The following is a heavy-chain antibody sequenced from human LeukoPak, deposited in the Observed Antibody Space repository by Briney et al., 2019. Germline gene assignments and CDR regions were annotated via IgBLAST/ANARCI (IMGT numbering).Heavy chain of an antibody. D-gene: IGHD6-13*01. Sequence: PGGSLRLSCAASGFTFSSYSMNWVRQAPGKGLEWVSVIYSGGSTYYADSVKGRFTISRDNSKNTLYLQMNSLRAEDTAVYYCAREGYSSSWYSRVAFDIWGQGTMVTVSS. V-gene: IGHV3-66*01. CDR3: AREGYSSSWYSRVAFDI. J-gene: IGHJ3*02. CDR1: GFTFSSYS. CDR2: IYSGGST.